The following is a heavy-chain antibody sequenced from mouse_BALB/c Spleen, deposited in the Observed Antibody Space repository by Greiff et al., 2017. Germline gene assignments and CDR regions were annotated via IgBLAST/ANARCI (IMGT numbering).Heavy chain of an antibody. V-gene: IGHV1-18*01. CDR3: ARRGERYDAMDY. CDR1: GYTFTDYN. Sequence: EVQLQESGPELVKPGASVKIPCKASGYTFTDYNMDWVKQSHGKSLEWIGDINPNNGGTIYNQKFKGKATLTVDKSSSTAYMELRSLTSEDTAVYYCARRGERYDAMDYWGQGTSVTVSS. J-gene: IGHJ4*01. CDR2: INPNNGGT.